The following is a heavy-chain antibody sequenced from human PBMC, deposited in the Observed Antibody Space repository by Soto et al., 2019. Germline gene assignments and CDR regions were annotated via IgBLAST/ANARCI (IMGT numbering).Heavy chain of an antibody. J-gene: IGHJ6*03. CDR1: GGSISSYY. D-gene: IGHD5-12*01. CDR3: ARVPDSGYDLNYYYYMDV. Sequence: ETLSLTCTVSGGSISSYYWSWIRQPPGKGLEWIGYIYYSGSTNYNPSLKSRVTISVDTSKNQFSLKLSSVTAADTAVYYCARVPDSGYDLNYYYYMDVWGKGTTVTVSS. V-gene: IGHV4-59*01. CDR2: IYYSGST.